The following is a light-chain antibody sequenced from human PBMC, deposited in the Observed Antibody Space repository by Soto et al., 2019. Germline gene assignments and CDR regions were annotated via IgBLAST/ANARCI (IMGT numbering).Light chain of an antibody. Sequence: QSALTQPASVSGSPGQSITISCTGTSSDVRDYNFVSWYQQHPGKAPRPIISDVSDRPSGVSNRFSGSKSGDTASLTISGLQAEEEADYHCSSYPHSMDLVLFGGGTKLTVL. V-gene: IGLV2-14*03. CDR1: SSDVRDYNF. CDR3: SSYPHSMDLVL. J-gene: IGLJ2*01. CDR2: DVS.